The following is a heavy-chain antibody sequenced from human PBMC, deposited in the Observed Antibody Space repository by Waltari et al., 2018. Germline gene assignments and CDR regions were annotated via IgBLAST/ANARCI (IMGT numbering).Heavy chain of an antibody. D-gene: IGHD6-19*01. Sequence: QLQLQESGPGLVKPSETLSLTCTVSGGSISSSSYYWGWIRQPTGKGLEWIGSIYYSGSTYYNPSLKSRVTISVDTSKNQFSLKLSSVTAADTAVYYCASIPVIAVAGGPYYYYGMDVWGQGTTVTVSS. CDR2: IYYSGST. CDR1: GGSISSSSYY. CDR3: ASIPVIAVAGGPYYYYGMDV. J-gene: IGHJ6*02. V-gene: IGHV4-39*07.